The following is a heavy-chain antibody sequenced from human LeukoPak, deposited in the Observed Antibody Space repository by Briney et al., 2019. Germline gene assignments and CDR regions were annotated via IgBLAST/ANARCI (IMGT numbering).Heavy chain of an antibody. J-gene: IGHJ4*02. CDR3: TPGIAVAF. CDR1: GFTFSGSA. Sequence: GGSLRLSCAASGFTFSGSAMHWVRQASGKGLEWVGRIRSKANSYATAYAASVKGRFTISRDDSKNTAYLQMNSLKTEGTAVYYCTPGIAVAFWGQGTLVTVSS. CDR2: IRSKANSYAT. V-gene: IGHV3-73*01. D-gene: IGHD6-19*01.